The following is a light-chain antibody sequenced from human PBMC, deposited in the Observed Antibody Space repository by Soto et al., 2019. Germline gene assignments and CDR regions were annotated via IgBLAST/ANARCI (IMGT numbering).Light chain of an antibody. Sequence: ALTQPASVSGSPGQSITISCTGSSSDVGGYNYVSWYQQLAGKAPKLMIDEVSNRPSGVSNRFSGSKSGNTASLTISGLRAEDEADYYCMSYTSSSTLFVFGTGTKVTVL. V-gene: IGLV2-14*03. CDR3: MSYTSSSTLFV. J-gene: IGLJ1*01. CDR1: SSDVGGYNY. CDR2: EVS.